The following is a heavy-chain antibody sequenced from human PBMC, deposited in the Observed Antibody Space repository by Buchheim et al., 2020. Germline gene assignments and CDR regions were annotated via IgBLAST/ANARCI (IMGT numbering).Heavy chain of an antibody. CDR2: ISSTSAKI. D-gene: IGHD2-2*02. CDR1: GFTFSSYT. V-gene: IGHV3-21*01. Sequence: EVQLVESGGGLVKPGGSLRLSCAASGFTFSSYTMNWARQAPGEGLEWVASISSTSAKIYYADSVKGRLTISRDNAKNSLDLQMNSLRVEDTAVYYCARGYCSTTSCYTREESMDVWGKGTT. CDR3: ARGYCSTTSCYTREESMDV. J-gene: IGHJ6*03.